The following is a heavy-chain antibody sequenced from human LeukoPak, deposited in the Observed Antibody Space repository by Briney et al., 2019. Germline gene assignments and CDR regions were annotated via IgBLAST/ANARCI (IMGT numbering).Heavy chain of an antibody. D-gene: IGHD1-26*01. CDR1: GFTFSSYA. J-gene: IGHJ4*02. V-gene: IGHV3-23*01. CDR2: ISGSGGST. Sequence: GGSLRLSCAASGFTFSSYAMGWVRQAPGKGLEWVSSISGSGGSTYYADSVKGRFTISRDNSKNTLYLQMNSLRAEDTAVYYCASLTPLVGAASDYWGQGTLVTVSS. CDR3: ASLTPLVGAASDY.